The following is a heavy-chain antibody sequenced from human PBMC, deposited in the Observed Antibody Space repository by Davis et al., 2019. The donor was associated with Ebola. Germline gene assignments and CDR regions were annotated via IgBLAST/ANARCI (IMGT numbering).Heavy chain of an antibody. CDR3: ARGGADKRWLQLKSWFDP. D-gene: IGHD5-24*01. J-gene: IGHJ5*02. Sequence: AASVKVSCKASGGTFSSYAISWVRQAPGQGLEWMGGIIPIFGTANYAQKFQGRVTITADESTSTAYMELSSLRSEDTAVYYCARGGADKRWLQLKSWFDPWGQGTLVTVSS. CDR2: IIPIFGTA. V-gene: IGHV1-69*13. CDR1: GGTFSSYA.